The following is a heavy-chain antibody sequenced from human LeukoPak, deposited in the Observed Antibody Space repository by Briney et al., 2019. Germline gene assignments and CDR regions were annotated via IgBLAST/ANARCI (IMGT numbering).Heavy chain of an antibody. J-gene: IGHJ1*01. CDR2: IKQDGSEK. Sequence: GGSLRLSCAASRFSLNPYWMMWVRQAPGKGPEWVANIKQDGSEKNYVGSVKGRFTISRDNARNSLYLQMNSLRAEDTAVYYCARGGWYQLPWGQGTLVTISS. V-gene: IGHV3-7*05. D-gene: IGHD2-2*01. CDR1: RFSLNPYW. CDR3: ARGGWYQLP.